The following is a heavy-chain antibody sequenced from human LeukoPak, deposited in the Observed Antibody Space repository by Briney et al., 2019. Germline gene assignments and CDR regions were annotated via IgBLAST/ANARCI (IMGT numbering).Heavy chain of an antibody. D-gene: IGHD6-6*01. J-gene: IGHJ5*02. CDR1: GGTFSSYT. CDR2: IIPILGIA. V-gene: IGHV1-69*02. CDR3: GRALAAPNNWFDP. Sequence: GASVKVSCKASGGTFSSYTISWVRQAPGQGLERTGRIIPILGIANYAQKFQGRVTITADKSTSTAYMELSSLRSEDTAVYYCGRALAAPNNWFDPWGQGTLVTVSS.